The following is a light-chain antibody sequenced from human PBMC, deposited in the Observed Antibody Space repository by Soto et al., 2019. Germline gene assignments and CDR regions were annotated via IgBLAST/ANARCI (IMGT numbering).Light chain of an antibody. CDR2: AAS. V-gene: IGKV1-39*01. J-gene: IGKJ2*01. CDR3: QQTYMTPYT. CDR1: QTLYSY. Sequence: DIQMTQSPSSLSASVGDRVTITCRASQTLYSYLSWYQHKPGKAPKLLIYAASSLQGGVPSRFSGSGSGTDFTLSINSLQPEDFATYYCQQTYMTPYTFSQGTKREI.